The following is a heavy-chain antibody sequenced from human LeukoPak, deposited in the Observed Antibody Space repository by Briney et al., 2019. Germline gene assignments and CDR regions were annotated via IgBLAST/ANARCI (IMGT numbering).Heavy chain of an antibody. D-gene: IGHD1-26*01. Sequence: SETLSLTCTVSGGSISSGDYYWSWIRQPPGKGLEWIGYIYYSGSTYYNPSLKSRVTISVDTSKNQFSLKLSSVTAADTAVYYCAGGGTVGATSNWYFDLWGRGTLVTVSS. CDR2: IYYSGST. CDR3: AGGGTVGATSNWYFDL. V-gene: IGHV4-30-4*01. J-gene: IGHJ2*01. CDR1: GGSISSGDYY.